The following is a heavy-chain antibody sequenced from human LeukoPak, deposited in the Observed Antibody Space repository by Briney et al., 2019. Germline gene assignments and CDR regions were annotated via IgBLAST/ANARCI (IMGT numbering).Heavy chain of an antibody. J-gene: IGHJ1*01. V-gene: IGHV4-59*01. CDR1: GGSISSYY. CDR3: ARGGWYPESFQH. CDR2: IYYSGST. D-gene: IGHD6-19*01. Sequence: SETLSLTCTVSGGSISSYYWNWIRQPPGKGLEWIGYIYYSGSTNYNPYLKSRVTISVVTSKNQFALRLRTVTAADTAVYYCARGGWYPESFQHWGQGALVTVSS.